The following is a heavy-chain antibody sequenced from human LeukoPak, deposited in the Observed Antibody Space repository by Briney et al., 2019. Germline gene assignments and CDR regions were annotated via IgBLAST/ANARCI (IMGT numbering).Heavy chain of an antibody. J-gene: IGHJ3*02. V-gene: IGHV3-30*02. CDR1: GFTFSSYG. D-gene: IGHD2-2*01. CDR2: IRYDGSNK. Sequence: GGSLRLSCAASGFTFSSYGMRWVRQAPGKGLEWVAFIRYDGSNKYYADSVKGRFTISRDNSKNTLYLQMNSLRAEDTAVYYCVGSTSRHGNAFDIWGQGTMVTVSS. CDR3: VGSTSRHGNAFDI.